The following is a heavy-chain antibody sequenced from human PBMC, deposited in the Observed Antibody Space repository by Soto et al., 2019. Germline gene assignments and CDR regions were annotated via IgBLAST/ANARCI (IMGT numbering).Heavy chain of an antibody. J-gene: IGHJ4*02. CDR1: GFAFSSYG. V-gene: IGHV3-30*03. D-gene: IGHD5-18*01. CDR2: ISYDGSLQ. CDR3: VSDRGYGHASVPYS. Sequence: QAQLVESGGGVVQPGRSLRLSCAASGFAFSSYGMHWVRQAPGTGLEWVAVISYDGSLQHYADSVKGRFTISRDNSKNMGLLQISRLRAEDTAVYYCVSDRGYGHASVPYSWGQGTLVSVSS.